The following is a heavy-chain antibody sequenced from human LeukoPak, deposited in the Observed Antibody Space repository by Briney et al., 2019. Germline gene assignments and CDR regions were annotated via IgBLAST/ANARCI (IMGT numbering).Heavy chain of an antibody. CDR1: EYTFTPYY. D-gene: IGHD6-6*01. CDR2: INPNRGGT. CDR3: ARVGRAFTARSSFFDY. J-gene: IGHJ4*02. Sequence: ASVKVSYTPFEYTFTPYYINWVRQAPRQGREGMGWINPNRGGTKYAQKFQGRVTITRDTSISTAYMELIRLTSDDTAVYYCARVGRAFTARSSFFDYWVQGTLVTVSS. V-gene: IGHV1-2*02.